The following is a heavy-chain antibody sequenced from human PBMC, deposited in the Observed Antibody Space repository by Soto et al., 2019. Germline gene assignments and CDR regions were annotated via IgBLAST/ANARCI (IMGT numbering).Heavy chain of an antibody. V-gene: IGHV4-59*02. CDR3: ATDETCDIHYF. D-gene: IGHD2-15*01. CDR1: GDSVNSYY. J-gene: IGHJ4*01. Sequence: SETLSLTCTVTGDSVNSYYWSCMRHPPVKGLECMGYVYYSGSTNYNPSLKSRVTISVDTSKNQISLRLKSVTAADTAVYYCATDETCDIHYF. CDR2: VYYSGST.